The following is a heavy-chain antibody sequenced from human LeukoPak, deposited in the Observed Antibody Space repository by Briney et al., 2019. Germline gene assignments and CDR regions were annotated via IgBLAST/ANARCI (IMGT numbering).Heavy chain of an antibody. CDR2: ISAYNGYT. CDR3: ARVGAGTRSFDS. CDR1: GYTFTTHD. V-gene: IGHV1-18*01. J-gene: IGHJ4*02. Sequence: ASVKVSCTTSGYTFTTHDINWVRQAPGQGLEWMGRISAYNGYTNYGRRFQGRVTMTTDTSTNTAYMELRSLRSDDTAVYYGARVGAGTRSFDSWGQGTLVTVSS. D-gene: IGHD1/OR15-1a*01.